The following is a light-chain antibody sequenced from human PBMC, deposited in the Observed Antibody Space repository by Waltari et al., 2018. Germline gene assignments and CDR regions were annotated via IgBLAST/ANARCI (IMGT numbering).Light chain of an antibody. CDR2: DIN. V-gene: IGLV2-11*01. CDR3: CSYAGIYTLA. J-gene: IGLJ2*01. CDR1: SSDVGGYNY. Sequence: QSALTQPRSVAGSLGQSVTISCSGTSSDVGGYNYVSWYQQHPGKAPKLIIYDINKRPSGGPDLFSGSKFGNTASLTISRLQSDDEADYYCCSYAGIYTLAFGGGTKLTVL.